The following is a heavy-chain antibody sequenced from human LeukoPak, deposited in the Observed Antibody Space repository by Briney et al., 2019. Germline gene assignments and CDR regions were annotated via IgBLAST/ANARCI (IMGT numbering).Heavy chain of an antibody. CDR1: GGSISSYY. J-gene: IGHJ6*03. CDR2: IYTSGST. CDR3: ARGRGSGSFDYYYYMDV. Sequence: ASETLSLTCTVSGGSISSYYWSWIRQPAGKGLEWIGRIYTSGSTNYNPSLKSRVTISVDTSKNQFSLKLSSVTAADTAVYYCARGRGSGSFDYYYYMDVWGKGTTVTISS. V-gene: IGHV4-4*07. D-gene: IGHD3-10*01.